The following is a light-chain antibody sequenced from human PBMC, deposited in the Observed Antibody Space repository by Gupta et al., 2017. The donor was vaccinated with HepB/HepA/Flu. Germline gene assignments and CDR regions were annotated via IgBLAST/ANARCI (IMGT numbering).Light chain of an antibody. Sequence: QSALTQPASVSGSPGPSITISCTGPSSDVGGYNYVSWYQQHPGKAPKLMIYDVSNRPSGVSNRFSGSKSGNTASLTISGLQAEDEADYYCSSYTSSSTLVVFGGGTKLTVL. V-gene: IGLV2-14*01. CDR3: SSYTSSSTLVV. CDR2: DVS. CDR1: SSDVGGYNY. J-gene: IGLJ3*02.